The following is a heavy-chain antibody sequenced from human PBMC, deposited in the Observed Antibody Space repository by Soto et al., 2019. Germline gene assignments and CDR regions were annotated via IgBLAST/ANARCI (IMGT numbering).Heavy chain of an antibody. CDR1: GFTFSSYS. CDR2: ISSSSSTI. V-gene: IGHV3-48*01. CDR3: AVTTDVKTYNWFDP. Sequence: GGSLRLSCAASGFTFSSYSMNWVRQAPGKGLEWVSYISSSSSTIYYADSVKGRFTISRDNAKNSLYLQMNSLRAEDTAVYYCAVTTDVKTYNWFDPWGQGTLVTVSS. D-gene: IGHD4-17*01. J-gene: IGHJ5*02.